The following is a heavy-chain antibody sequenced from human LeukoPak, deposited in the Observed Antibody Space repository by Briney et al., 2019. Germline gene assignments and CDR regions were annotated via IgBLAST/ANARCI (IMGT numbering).Heavy chain of an antibody. CDR3: ARRHYYGSGSPTDGMDV. CDR1: GYSISSGYY. CDR2: IYHSGST. V-gene: IGHV4-38-2*02. D-gene: IGHD3-10*01. Sequence: SETLSLTCTVSGYSISSGYYWGWIRQPPGKGLEWIGSIYHSGSTYYNPSLKSRVTISVDTSKNQFSLKLSSVTAADTAVYYCARRHYYGSGSPTDGMDVWGQGTTVTVSS. J-gene: IGHJ6*02.